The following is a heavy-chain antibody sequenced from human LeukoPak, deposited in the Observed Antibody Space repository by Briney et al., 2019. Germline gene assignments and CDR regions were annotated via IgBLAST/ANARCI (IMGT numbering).Heavy chain of an antibody. CDR1: GFSFADAW. CDR3: ATDESNSFFF. J-gene: IGHJ4*02. D-gene: IGHD2/OR15-2a*01. Sequence: GGSLRLSCAASGFSFADAWMSWVRQAPGKGLEWVGRITSKTDGGITDSAAPVKGRFTVSRDDSKNTLFLQMSSLRTEDTAVYYCATDESNSFFFWGQGTLVTVSS. V-gene: IGHV3-15*01. CDR2: ITSKTDGGIT.